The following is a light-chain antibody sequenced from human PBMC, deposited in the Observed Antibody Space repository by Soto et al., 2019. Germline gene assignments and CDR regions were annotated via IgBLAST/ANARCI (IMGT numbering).Light chain of an antibody. CDR3: HQRQSWPRT. CDR2: LTS. V-gene: IGKV3-11*01. Sequence: EIVLTQSPGTLSLSPGERATLSCRASQSVGSSLSWYQQKPGQAPRLLFYLTSNRAAGIPARFSGSGSGTDFTLTISDVEPEDFAVYYCHQRQSWPRTFGQGTKVDIK. CDR1: QSVGSS. J-gene: IGKJ1*01.